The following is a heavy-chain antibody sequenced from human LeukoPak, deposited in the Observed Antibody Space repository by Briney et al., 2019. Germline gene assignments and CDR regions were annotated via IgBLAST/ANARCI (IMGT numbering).Heavy chain of an antibody. Sequence: SVKVSCKASGFTFTRSAVQWVRQARGQRLEWIGWIVVGSGNTNYAQKFQGRVTMTRNTSISTAYMELSSLRSEDTAVYYCAREGTYYYGSGSYQAAFDIWGQGTMVTVSS. CDR1: GFTFTRSA. CDR3: AREGTYYYGSGSYQAAFDI. V-gene: IGHV1-58*01. D-gene: IGHD3-10*01. J-gene: IGHJ3*02. CDR2: IVVGSGNT.